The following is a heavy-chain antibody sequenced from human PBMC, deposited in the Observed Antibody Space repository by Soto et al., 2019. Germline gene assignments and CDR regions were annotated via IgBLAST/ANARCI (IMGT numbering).Heavy chain of an antibody. CDR1: GYTFTSYA. CDR3: ALERIAARLGQYYYYGMDV. V-gene: IGHV1-3*02. Sequence: GASVKVSCKASGYTFTSYAMHWVRQAPGQRLEWMGWSNAGNGNTKYSQEFQGRVTITRDTSASTAYMELSSLRSEDMAVYYCALERIAARLGQYYYYGMDVWGQGTTVTVSS. J-gene: IGHJ6*02. CDR2: SNAGNGNT. D-gene: IGHD6-6*01.